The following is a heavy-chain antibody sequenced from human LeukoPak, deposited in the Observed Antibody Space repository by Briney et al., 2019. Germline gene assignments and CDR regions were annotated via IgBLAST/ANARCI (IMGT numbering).Heavy chain of an antibody. J-gene: IGHJ6*02. CDR2: ISAYNGNT. Sequence: ASVKVSCKASGYTFTSYGISWVRQAPGQGLEWMGWISAYNGNTNYAQKLQGRVTMTTDISTSTAYMELRSLRSDDTAVYYCARELGSSSWYDYYYGMDVWGQGTTVTVSS. D-gene: IGHD6-13*01. CDR3: ARELGSSSWYDYYYGMDV. CDR1: GYTFTSYG. V-gene: IGHV1-18*01.